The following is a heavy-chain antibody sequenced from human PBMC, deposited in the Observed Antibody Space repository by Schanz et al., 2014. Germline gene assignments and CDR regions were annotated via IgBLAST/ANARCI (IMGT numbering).Heavy chain of an antibody. Sequence: QVQLVQSGAEVKKPGSSVKVSCKASGDTFSSYIISWVRQAPGQGLEWMGRIIPILGIANYAQKFQGRVTITADKSTTTAYMDLSSLRYEDTALYYCARGTMPGTFDIWGQGTMVTVSS. V-gene: IGHV1-69*02. CDR2: IIPILGIA. J-gene: IGHJ3*02. CDR3: ARGTMPGTFDI. CDR1: GDTFSSYI. D-gene: IGHD2-2*01.